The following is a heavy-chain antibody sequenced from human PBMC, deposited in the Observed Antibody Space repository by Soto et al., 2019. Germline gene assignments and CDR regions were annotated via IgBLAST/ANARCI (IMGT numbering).Heavy chain of an antibody. CDR2: IYPGDSDT. J-gene: IGHJ6*02. CDR3: ARHFCSGGSCYSGYYYGMDV. D-gene: IGHD2-15*01. CDR1: GYSLTSYW. Sequence: GESLKISCKGPGYSLTSYWIGWVRQMPGKGLEWMGIIYPGDSDTRYSPSFQGQVTISADKSISTAYLQWSSLKASDTAMYYCARHFCSGGSCYSGYYYGMDVWGQGTTVTVSS. V-gene: IGHV5-51*01.